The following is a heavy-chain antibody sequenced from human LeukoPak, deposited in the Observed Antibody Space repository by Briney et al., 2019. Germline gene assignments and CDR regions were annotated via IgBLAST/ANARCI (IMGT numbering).Heavy chain of an antibody. CDR3: ARPSGSLS. CDR2: IYPGDSDT. J-gene: IGHJ4*02. Sequence: PGESLKISCQASGYNFTTYWIGWVRQMPGKGLEWMGIIYPGDSDTRYSPSFQGQVTISADKSIHPAYLQWNTLQASDTAIYYCARPSGSLSWGQGTLVTVSS. V-gene: IGHV5-51*01. CDR1: GYNFTTYW. D-gene: IGHD3-10*01.